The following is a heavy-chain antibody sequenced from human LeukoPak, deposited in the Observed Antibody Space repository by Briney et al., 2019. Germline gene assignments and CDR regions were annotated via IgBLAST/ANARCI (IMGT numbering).Heavy chain of an antibody. CDR1: GYTFTSYG. CDR3: ARVTSPSLPSYWTGGIGAFDI. J-gene: IGHJ3*02. V-gene: IGHV1-18*01. CDR2: ISGYNGKT. D-gene: IGHD1-1*01. Sequence: ASVKVSCKASGYTFTSYGISWVRQAPGQGLEWMGWISGYNGKTKYAQKLQGRVTMTTDTSTSTVYMELRSLRSDDTAVYYCARVTSPSLPSYWTGGIGAFDIWGQGTMVTVSS.